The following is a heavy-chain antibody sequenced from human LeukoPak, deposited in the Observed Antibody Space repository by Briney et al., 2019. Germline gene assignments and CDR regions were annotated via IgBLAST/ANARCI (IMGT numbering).Heavy chain of an antibody. J-gene: IGHJ4*02. Sequence: ASVKVSCKVSGYTLTELSMHWVRQAPGKGLEWMGGFDPEDGETIYAQKFQGRVTISRDTSASTAYMELRSLRSEDTAVYYCTLFDYDSWSAYLHWGQGALVTVSS. CDR3: TLFDYDSWSAYLH. CDR1: GYTLTELS. D-gene: IGHD3-3*01. CDR2: FDPEDGET. V-gene: IGHV1-24*01.